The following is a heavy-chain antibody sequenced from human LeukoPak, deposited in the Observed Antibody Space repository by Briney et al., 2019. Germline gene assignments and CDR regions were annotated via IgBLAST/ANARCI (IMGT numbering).Heavy chain of an antibody. CDR2: IYYSGST. J-gene: IGHJ4*02. CDR3: ARHGLLWFGESFDY. CDR1: GGSISSSSYY. Sequence: PSETLSLTCTVSGGSISSSSYYWGWIRQPPGKGLEWIGSIYYSGSTYYNPSLKSRVTISVDTSKNQFSLKLSSVTAADTAVYYCARHGLLWFGESFDYWGQGTLVTVSS. V-gene: IGHV4-39*01. D-gene: IGHD3-10*01.